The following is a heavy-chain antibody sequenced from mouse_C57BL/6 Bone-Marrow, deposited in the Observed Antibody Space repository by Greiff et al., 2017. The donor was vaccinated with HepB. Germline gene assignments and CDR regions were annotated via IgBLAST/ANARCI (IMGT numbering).Heavy chain of an antibody. Sequence: EVKLMESGPGLAKPSQTLSLTCSVTGYSITSDYWNWIRKFPGNKLEYMGYISYSGSTYYNPSLKSRISITRDTSKNQYYLQLNSVTTEDTATYYCARYFVTTVVEGYFDVWGTGTTVTVSS. D-gene: IGHD1-1*01. CDR2: ISYSGST. CDR1: GYSITSDY. J-gene: IGHJ1*03. V-gene: IGHV3-8*01. CDR3: ARYFVTTVVEGYFDV.